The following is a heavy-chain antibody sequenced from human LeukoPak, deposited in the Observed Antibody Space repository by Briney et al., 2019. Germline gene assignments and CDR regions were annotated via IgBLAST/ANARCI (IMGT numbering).Heavy chain of an antibody. CDR2: ISGGTNST. V-gene: IGHV3-23*01. J-gene: IGHJ4*02. Sequence: GGSLRLSCAASGFTFSSYAMSWVRQAPGKGLEWVSGISGGTNSTYYADSVKGRFTISRDNSNNTVYLQMNSLSPEDTATYFCARDWSGGSSWPYFFDCWGQGTMVTVSS. D-gene: IGHD6-13*01. CDR3: ARDWSGGSSWPYFFDC. CDR1: GFTFSSYA.